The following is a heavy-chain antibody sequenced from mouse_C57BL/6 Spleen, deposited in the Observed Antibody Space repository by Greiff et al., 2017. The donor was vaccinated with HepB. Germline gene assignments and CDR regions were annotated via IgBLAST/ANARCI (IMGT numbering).Heavy chain of an antibody. D-gene: IGHD2-2*01. CDR3: ARDEATMVTTYYFDY. J-gene: IGHJ2*01. CDR2: INPNNGGT. Sequence: EVQLQQSGPELVKPGASVKISCKASGYTFTDYYMNWVKQSHGKSLEWIGDINPNNGGTSYNQKFKGKATLTVDKSSSTAYMELRSLTSEDSAVYYCARDEATMVTTYYFDYWGQGTTLTVSS. CDR1: GYTFTDYY. V-gene: IGHV1-26*01.